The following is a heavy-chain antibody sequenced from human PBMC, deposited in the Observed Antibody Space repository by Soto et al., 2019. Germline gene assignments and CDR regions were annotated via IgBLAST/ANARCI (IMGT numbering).Heavy chain of an antibody. CDR1: GAPIASSNW. CDR3: ARIAVAGTRFDY. CDR2: TYHSGST. V-gene: IGHV4-4*02. Sequence: QVQLQKSGPGLVRPSGPLSLTSPVSGAPIASSNWWSWVRQPPGKGLEWIGETYHSGSTNYNPSLKSRVTISVDKSKNQFSLKLSSVTAADTAVYYCARIAVAGTRFDYWGQGTLVTVSS. J-gene: IGHJ4*02. D-gene: IGHD6-19*01.